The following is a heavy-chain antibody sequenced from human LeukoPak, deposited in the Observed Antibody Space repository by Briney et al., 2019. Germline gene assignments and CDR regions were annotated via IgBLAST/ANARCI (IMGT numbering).Heavy chain of an antibody. Sequence: GGSPRLSCAASGFTFSSYAMRWVRQAPGKGLEWVSAISGSGGTKYYAASVKGRFTISRDNSKNTLYLQMNSLRAEDTAVYYCAKSLDYGGATNYWGQGTLVTVSS. V-gene: IGHV3-23*01. CDR3: AKSLDYGGATNY. CDR1: GFTFSSYA. J-gene: IGHJ4*02. CDR2: ISGSGGTK. D-gene: IGHD4-23*01.